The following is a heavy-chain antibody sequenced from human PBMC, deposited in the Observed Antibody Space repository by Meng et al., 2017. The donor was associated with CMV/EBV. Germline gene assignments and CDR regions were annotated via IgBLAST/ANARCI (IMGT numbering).Heavy chain of an antibody. CDR1: GFTFSSYS. CDR2: ISSSSSTI. J-gene: IGHJ6*02. V-gene: IGHV3-48*04. CDR3: ARALIAVAGSWDYYYGMDV. D-gene: IGHD6-19*01. Sequence: GGSLRLSCAASGFTFSSYSMNWVRQAPGKGLEWVSYISSSSSTIYYADSVKGRFTISRDNAKNSLYLQMNSLRAEDTAVYYCARALIAVAGSWDYYYGMDVWGQGTTVTVSS.